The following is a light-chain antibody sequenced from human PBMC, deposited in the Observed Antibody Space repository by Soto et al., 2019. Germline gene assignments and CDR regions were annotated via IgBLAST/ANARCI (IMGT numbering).Light chain of an antibody. J-gene: IGLJ2*01. Sequence: NFMLTQPHSVSESPGKTVTISCTRSSGSLASNYVQWYQQRPGSAPTTVIYEDNQRPSGVPDRFSGSIDSSFNSASLTISGLKTEDEADYYCQSYDSSNHVVFGGGTKLTVL. V-gene: IGLV6-57*04. CDR3: QSYDSSNHVV. CDR1: SGSLASNY. CDR2: EDN.